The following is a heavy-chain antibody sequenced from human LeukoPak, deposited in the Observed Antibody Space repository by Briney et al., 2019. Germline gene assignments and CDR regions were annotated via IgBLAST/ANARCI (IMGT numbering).Heavy chain of an antibody. D-gene: IGHD6-13*01. V-gene: IGHV3-21*01. J-gene: IGHJ4*02. CDR1: GFTLSSYS. CDR2: ISSSSSYI. CDR3: ARDLIAAAGAYLY. Sequence: GGSLRLSCAASGFTLSSYSMNWVRQAPGKGLEWVSSISSSSSYIYYADSVKGRFTISRDNAKNSLYLQMNSLRAEDTAVYYCARDLIAAAGAYLYWGQGTLVTVSS.